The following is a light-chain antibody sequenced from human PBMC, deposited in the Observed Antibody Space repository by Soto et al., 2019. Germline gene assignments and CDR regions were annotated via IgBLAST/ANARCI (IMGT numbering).Light chain of an antibody. J-gene: IGKJ2*01. CDR1: QSVSSNY. V-gene: IGKV3-20*01. CDR2: GAS. Sequence: EIVLTQSPGTLSLSPGERATLSCRASQSVSSNYVAWYQQKPGQAPRLLIYGASSRATGIPDRVSGSGSGTDFTITISRLEPEDFAVYYCQQYGSSPPYTFGQGTKLEIK. CDR3: QQYGSSPPYT.